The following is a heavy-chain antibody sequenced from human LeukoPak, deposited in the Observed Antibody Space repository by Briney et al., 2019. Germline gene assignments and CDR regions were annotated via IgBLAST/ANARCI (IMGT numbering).Heavy chain of an antibody. D-gene: IGHD1-14*01. CDR1: GYPFTKWE. J-gene: IGHJ5*02. V-gene: IGHV1-8*01. CDR3: ATGPRNDP. Sequence: GASVTVSFKTSGYPFTKWEINWVRQAAGQGLEWLGWVHPDNGNTYYAQRFRGRVTMSRDTSTTTACMELSGLRSNDTAVYFCATGPRNDPWGQGTLVTVSS. CDR2: VHPDNGNT.